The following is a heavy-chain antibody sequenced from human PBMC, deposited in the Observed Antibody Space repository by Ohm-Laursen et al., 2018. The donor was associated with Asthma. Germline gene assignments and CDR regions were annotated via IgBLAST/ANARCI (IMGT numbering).Heavy chain of an antibody. Sequence: AASVKASCKASGGTFSSYAISWVRRAPGQGLEWMGGIIPIFGTANYAQKFQGRVTITADESTSTAYMELSSLRSEDTAVYYCASTSGPGYFDLWGRGTLVTVSS. D-gene: IGHD1-14*01. CDR2: IIPIFGTA. CDR1: GGTFSSYA. J-gene: IGHJ2*01. V-gene: IGHV1-69*13. CDR3: ASTSGPGYFDL.